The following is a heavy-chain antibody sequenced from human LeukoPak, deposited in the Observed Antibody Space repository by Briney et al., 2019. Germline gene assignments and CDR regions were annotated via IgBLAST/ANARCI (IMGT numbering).Heavy chain of an antibody. V-gene: IGHV4-34*01. Sequence: SETLSLTCAVYGGSFSGYYWSWIRQPPGKGLECIGEINHSGSTNYNPSLKSRVTISVDTSKNQFSLKLSSVTAADTAVYYCARYSSGRYFYYFDYWGQGTLVTVSS. D-gene: IGHD6-19*01. J-gene: IGHJ4*02. CDR1: GGSFSGYY. CDR2: INHSGST. CDR3: ARYSSGRYFYYFDY.